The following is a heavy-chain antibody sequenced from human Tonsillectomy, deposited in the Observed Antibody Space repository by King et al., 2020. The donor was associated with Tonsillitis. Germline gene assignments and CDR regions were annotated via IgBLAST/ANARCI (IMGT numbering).Heavy chain of an antibody. Sequence: VQLVESGAEVKKPGASVKVSCKASGYTFTTYGISWVRQAPGQGLEWMGWISNYNGNTNYAQKLQGRVTMTTDTSTSTAYMELRSLRSDDTAVYYCVRDSRDYDTLTGYLYWGQGTLVTVSS. J-gene: IGHJ4*02. D-gene: IGHD3-9*01. CDR3: VRDSRDYDTLTGYLY. CDR2: ISNYNGNT. CDR1: GYTFTTYG. V-gene: IGHV1-18*04.